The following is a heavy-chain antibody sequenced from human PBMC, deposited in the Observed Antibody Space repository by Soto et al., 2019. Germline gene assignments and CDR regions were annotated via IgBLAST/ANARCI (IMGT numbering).Heavy chain of an antibody. Sequence: ESGPTLVNPTETLTLTCTFSGFSLTSPGMCVSWIRQSPGKALEWLALIERDDDDKYYSTSLTTRLTISKDTRKNQVVLTMANMEPADTATYYCARSIRGPRRFNGMDVWGQGTTVTVSS. CDR2: IERDDDDK. V-gene: IGHV2-70*13. CDR3: ARSIRGPRRFNGMDV. D-gene: IGHD1-20*01. CDR1: GFSLTSPGMC. J-gene: IGHJ6*02.